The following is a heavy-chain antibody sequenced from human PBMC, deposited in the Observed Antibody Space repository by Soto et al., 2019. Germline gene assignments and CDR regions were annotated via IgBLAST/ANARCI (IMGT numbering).Heavy chain of an antibody. J-gene: IGHJ4*02. CDR2: INTDGSST. CDR1: GFTFNLYW. CDR3: ARDNWNSY. D-gene: IGHD1-7*01. Sequence: EVHLVESGGGLVQPGGSLRLSCAASGFTFNLYWMHWVRQAPGKGLVWVSRINTDGSSTTYADSVKGRFTISRDNSKNTVYLQMNGLGAEDTAIYYCARDNWNSYWGQGALVTVSS. V-gene: IGHV3-74*01.